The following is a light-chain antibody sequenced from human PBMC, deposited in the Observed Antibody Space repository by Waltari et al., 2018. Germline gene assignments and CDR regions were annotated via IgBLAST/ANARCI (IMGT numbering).Light chain of an antibody. Sequence: QSVLTQPPSTSATPGQRVTISCSGSNSNIGSNTVNWYQHLPGTAPKLLLYSNSQRPSGVPDLFSGSRSGTSASRASSGLQSEDEASDYCATWDDSLNGVVFGGGTKLTVL. CDR3: ATWDDSLNGVV. V-gene: IGLV1-44*01. CDR1: NSNIGSNT. J-gene: IGLJ2*01. CDR2: SNS.